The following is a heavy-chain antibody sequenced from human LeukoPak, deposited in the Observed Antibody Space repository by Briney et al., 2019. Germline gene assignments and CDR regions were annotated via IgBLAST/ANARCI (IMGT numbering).Heavy chain of an antibody. CDR1: GGSFSGYY. Sequence: SETLSLTCAVYGGSFSGYYWSWIRQPPGKGLEWIGYIYYSGSTNYNPSLKSRVTISVDTSKNQFSLKLSSVTAADTAVYYCAREPRGSYSGAFDIWGQGTMVTVSS. V-gene: IGHV4-59*01. CDR3: AREPRGSYSGAFDI. D-gene: IGHD1-26*01. J-gene: IGHJ3*02. CDR2: IYYSGST.